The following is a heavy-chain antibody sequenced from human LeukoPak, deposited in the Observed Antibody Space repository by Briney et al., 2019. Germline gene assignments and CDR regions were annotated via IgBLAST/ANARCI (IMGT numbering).Heavy chain of an antibody. CDR1: GYSFTDYY. Sequence: GASVKVSCKASGYSFTDYYMHWVRQAPGQGLEWMGWINPKRGGTNYAQKSQGRVTMTRDTSISTAYMELSRLKSDDTAVYYCARDLWTGRIDIWGQGTMVTVSS. D-gene: IGHD2/OR15-2a*01. CDR3: ARDLWTGRIDI. J-gene: IGHJ3*02. V-gene: IGHV1-2*02. CDR2: INPKRGGT.